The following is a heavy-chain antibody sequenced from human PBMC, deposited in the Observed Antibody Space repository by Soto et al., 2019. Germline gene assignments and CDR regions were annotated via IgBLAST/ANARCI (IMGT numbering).Heavy chain of an antibody. Sequence: GGSLRLSCAASGFTFSNAWMSWVRQAPGKGLEWVGRIKSKTDGGTTDYAAPVKGRFTISRDDSKNTLYLQMNSLKTEDTAVYYCTTRPVVPAAIGYYYMDVWGKGTTVTVSS. CDR3: TTRPVVPAAIGYYYMDV. CDR2: IKSKTDGGTT. V-gene: IGHV3-15*01. D-gene: IGHD2-2*01. J-gene: IGHJ6*03. CDR1: GFTFSNAW.